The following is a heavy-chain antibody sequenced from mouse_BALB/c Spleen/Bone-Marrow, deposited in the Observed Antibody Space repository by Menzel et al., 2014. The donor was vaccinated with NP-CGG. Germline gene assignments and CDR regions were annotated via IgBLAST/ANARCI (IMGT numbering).Heavy chain of an antibody. Sequence: EVQLQQSGAELVKPGASVKLSCTASGFNTKDTYMHWVKRRPEQGLEWIGRIDPANGNTKYDPKFQGKATITADTSSNTAYLQLSSLTSEDTAVYYCANYYYGSSLFAYWGQGTLVTVSA. V-gene: IGHV14-3*02. CDR2: IDPANGNT. CDR3: ANYYYGSSLFAY. J-gene: IGHJ3*01. D-gene: IGHD1-1*01. CDR1: GFNTKDTY.